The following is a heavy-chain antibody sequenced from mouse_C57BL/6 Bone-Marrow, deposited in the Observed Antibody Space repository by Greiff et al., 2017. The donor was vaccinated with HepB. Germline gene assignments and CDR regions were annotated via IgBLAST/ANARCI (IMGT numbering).Heavy chain of an antibody. CDR3: VKHYYAMDY. CDR2: IRSKSNNYAT. CDR1: GFSFNTYA. Sequence: EVQLVESGGGLVQPKGSLKLSCAASGFSFNTYAMNWVRQAPGKGLEWVARIRSKSNNYATYYADSVKDSFTISRDDSESMLYLQMNNLKTEDTAMYYCVKHYYAMDYWGQGTSVTVSS. V-gene: IGHV10-1*01. J-gene: IGHJ4*01.